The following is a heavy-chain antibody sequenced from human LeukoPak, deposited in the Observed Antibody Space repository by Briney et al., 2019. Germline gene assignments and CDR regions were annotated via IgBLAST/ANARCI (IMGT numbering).Heavy chain of an antibody. CDR2: INPNSGGT. V-gene: IGHV1-2*02. CDR1: GYTFTGYY. CDR3: ARDSIYCSGGSCYETSPDY. J-gene: IGHJ4*02. D-gene: IGHD2-15*01. Sequence: ASVKVSCKASGYTFTGYYMHRVRQAPGQGLEWMGWINPNSGGTNYAQKFQGRVTMTRDTSISTAYMELSRLRSDDTAVYYCARDSIYCSGGSCYETSPDYWGQGTLVTVSS.